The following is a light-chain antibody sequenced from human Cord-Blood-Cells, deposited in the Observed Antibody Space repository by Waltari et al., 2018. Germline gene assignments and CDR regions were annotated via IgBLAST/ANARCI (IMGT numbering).Light chain of an antibody. Sequence: EIVLTQSPATLSLSPGERATLSCRASQSVSSYLAWYQQKPGQAPRLLIYDASNRATGSPARCSGSGSGTDFTLTISSLEPDGFAVYYCQQRSNRPLFGGGTKVEIK. J-gene: IGKJ4*01. CDR3: QQRSNRPL. CDR1: QSVSSY. CDR2: DAS. V-gene: IGKV3-11*01.